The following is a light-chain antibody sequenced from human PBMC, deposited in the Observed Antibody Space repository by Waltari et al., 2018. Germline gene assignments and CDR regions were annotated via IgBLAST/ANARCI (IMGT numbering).Light chain of an antibody. J-gene: IGKJ1*01. CDR3: MQALQTPPWT. V-gene: IGKV2-28*01. CDR2: LGS. Sequence: DIVMTQSPLPLPVTPGEPASISCRPSQSLLHSNGYNYLDWYLQRPGQSPQLLIYLGSNRASGVPDRFSGSGSGTDFTLKISRVEAEDVGVYYCMQALQTPPWTFGQGTKVEIK. CDR1: QSLLHSNGYNY.